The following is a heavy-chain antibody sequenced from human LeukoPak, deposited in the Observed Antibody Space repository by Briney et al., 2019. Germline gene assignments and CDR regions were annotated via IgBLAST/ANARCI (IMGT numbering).Heavy chain of an antibody. J-gene: IGHJ6*04. CDR1: GFTFTNYW. CDR2: IKQDRSEK. CDR3: AELGITMIGGV. V-gene: IGHV3-7*01. D-gene: IGHD3-10*02. Sequence: QPGGSLRLSCAASGFTFTNYWMSWVRQAPGKGLELVANIKQDRSEKYYVDSVKGRFTSSRDNAKNSLYLQMNSLRAEDTAVYYCAELGITMIGGVWGKGTTVTISS.